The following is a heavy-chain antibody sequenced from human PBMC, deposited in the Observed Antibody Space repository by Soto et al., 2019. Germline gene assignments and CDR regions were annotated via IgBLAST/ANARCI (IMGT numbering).Heavy chain of an antibody. CDR1: GFTVSSNY. V-gene: IGHV3-53*01. J-gene: IGHJ4*02. D-gene: IGHD3-22*01. Sequence: GGSLRLSCAASGFTVSSNYMSWVRQAPGKGLEWVSVIYSGGSTYYADSVKGRFTISRDNSKNTVHLQMNSLRAEDTAVYYCARDLGYYDSSGYFDYWGQGTLVTVSS. CDR3: ARDLGYYDSSGYFDY. CDR2: IYSGGST.